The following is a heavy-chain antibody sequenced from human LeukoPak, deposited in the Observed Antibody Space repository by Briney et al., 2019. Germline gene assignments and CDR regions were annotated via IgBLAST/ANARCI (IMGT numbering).Heavy chain of an antibody. CDR3: TSWGDTTAEYFQR. CDR2: INPDGRDT. V-gene: IGHV3-7*01. Sequence: GGSLRLSCVASGFTFSIYTMSWVRQAPGKGLEWVAHINPDGRDTYYVDSVKGRFTISRDNAQNSMYLQMNSLRVEDTAVYYCTSWGDTTAEYFQRWGQGTLVTVSS. J-gene: IGHJ1*01. CDR1: GFTFSIYT. D-gene: IGHD2-21*02.